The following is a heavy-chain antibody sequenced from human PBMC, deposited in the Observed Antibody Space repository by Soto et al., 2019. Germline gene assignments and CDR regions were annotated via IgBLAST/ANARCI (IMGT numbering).Heavy chain of an antibody. D-gene: IGHD3-22*01. J-gene: IGHJ6*02. CDR2: ISPYNDDT. V-gene: IGHV1-18*01. CDR3: ARGGYYDSSGARNYHYYGMDV. CDR1: GYTFTSYG. Sequence: ASVKVSCKASGYTFTSYGISWVRQAPGQGLEWLGWISPYNDDTKYAQRLQGRVTMTTDTSTRTAYMDIRGLRSDDTAIYYCARGGYYDSSGARNYHYYGMDVWGQGTTVTVSS.